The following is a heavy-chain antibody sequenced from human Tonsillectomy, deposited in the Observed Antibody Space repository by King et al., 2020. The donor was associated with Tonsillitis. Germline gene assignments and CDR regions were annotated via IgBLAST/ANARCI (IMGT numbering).Heavy chain of an antibody. CDR1: GFTFDDYA. V-gene: IGHV3-9*01. CDR2: ISWNSGSI. CDR3: AKDIWKRGYYDFWSGIDY. D-gene: IGHD3-3*01. J-gene: IGHJ4*02. Sequence: VKLVESGGGLVQPGRSLRLSCAASGFTFDDYAMHWVRQAPGKGLEWVSGISWNSGSIGYVDSVKGRFTISRDNAKNSLYLQMNSLRAEDTALYYCAKDIWKRGYYDFWSGIDYWGQGTLVTVSS.